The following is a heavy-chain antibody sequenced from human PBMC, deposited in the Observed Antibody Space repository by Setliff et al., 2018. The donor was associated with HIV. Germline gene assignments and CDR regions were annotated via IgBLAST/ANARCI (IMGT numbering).Heavy chain of an antibody. Sequence: PSATLSLTCAVSGYSIGSGKYWGWIRHSPGKGLEWIGCIFYLGSTYYNPSLETRVTISVDTSKNQFSLELMSLNATDTSIYYCARSEWYGEFYHVDYWGQGTLVTVSS. J-gene: IGHJ4*02. CDR1: GYSIGSGKY. CDR3: ARSEWYGEFYHVDY. D-gene: IGHD3-10*01. CDR2: IFYLGST. V-gene: IGHV4-38-2*01.